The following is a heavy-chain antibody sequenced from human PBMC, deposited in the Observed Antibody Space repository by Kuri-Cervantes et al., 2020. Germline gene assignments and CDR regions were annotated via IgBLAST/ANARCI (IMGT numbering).Heavy chain of an antibody. CDR3: ASIGGDFDC. D-gene: IGHD3-10*01. Sequence: GGSLRLSCAASGFTFSSYSMNWVRQAPGKGLEWVSYISSSSSTIYYADSVKGRFTISRDNAKNSLYLQINSLRAEDTAVYYCASIGGDFDCWGQGTLVTVSS. CDR1: GFTFSSYS. J-gene: IGHJ4*02. V-gene: IGHV3-48*04. CDR2: ISSSSSTI.